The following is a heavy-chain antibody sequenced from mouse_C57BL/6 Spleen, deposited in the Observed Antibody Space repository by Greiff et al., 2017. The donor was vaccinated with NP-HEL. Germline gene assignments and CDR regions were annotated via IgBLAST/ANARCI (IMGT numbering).Heavy chain of an antibody. CDR3: ARYLYGSSAYWYFEV. CDR1: GFTFTDYY. Sequence: EVQVVESGGGLVQPGGSLSLSCAASGFTFTDYYMRWVRQPPGKALEWLGFIRNNANGSTTEYSASVKGRFTISRDNSQSILYLQMNALRAEDSSTYYCARYLYGSSAYWYFEVWGTGTTVTVSS. D-gene: IGHD1-1*01. V-gene: IGHV7-3*01. J-gene: IGHJ1*03. CDR2: IRNNANGSTT.